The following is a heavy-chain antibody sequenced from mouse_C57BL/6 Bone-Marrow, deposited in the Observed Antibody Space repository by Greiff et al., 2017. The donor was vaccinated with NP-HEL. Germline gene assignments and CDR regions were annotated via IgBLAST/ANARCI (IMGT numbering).Heavy chain of an antibody. CDR1: GFTFSDYY. J-gene: IGHJ1*03. Sequence: EVKLVESGGGLVQPGGSLKLSCAASGFTFSDYYMYWVRQTPEKRLEWVAYISTGGGSTYYPDTVKGRFTISRANSKNTLYLQMSRLKSEDTAMYYCARTNLDVWGTGTTVTVSS. V-gene: IGHV5-12*01. CDR2: ISTGGGST. CDR3: ARTNLDV.